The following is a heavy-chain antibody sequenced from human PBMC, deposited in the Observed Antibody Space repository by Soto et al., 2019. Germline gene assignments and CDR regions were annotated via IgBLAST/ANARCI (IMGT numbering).Heavy chain of an antibody. CDR1: GFTFSSYE. CDR2: ISSSGSTI. V-gene: IGHV3-48*03. Sequence: GGSLRLSCAASGFTFSSYEMNWVRQAPGKGLEWVSYISSSGSTIYYADSVKGRFTISRDNAKNSLYLQMNSLRAEDTAVYYCAKDARAAVTYRGFYYYYALAVWGQGSTVTGSS. D-gene: IGHD6-13*01. J-gene: IGHJ6*01. CDR3: AKDARAAVTYRGFYYYYALAV.